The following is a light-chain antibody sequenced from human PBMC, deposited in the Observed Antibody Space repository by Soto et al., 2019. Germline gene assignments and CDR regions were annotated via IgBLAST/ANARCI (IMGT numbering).Light chain of an antibody. J-gene: IGKJ3*01. CDR1: QNVNKW. V-gene: IGKV1-5*03. Sequence: DIQMTQSPSTLSASEGDRVTITCRASQNVNKWLAWYQQKPGRAPKLLIYKASTLQSGVPSRFSGSGSGTEVTLTISSLQPDDLGTYYCQQFSSYQFTFGPGTKVNIK. CDR3: QQFSSYQFT. CDR2: KAS.